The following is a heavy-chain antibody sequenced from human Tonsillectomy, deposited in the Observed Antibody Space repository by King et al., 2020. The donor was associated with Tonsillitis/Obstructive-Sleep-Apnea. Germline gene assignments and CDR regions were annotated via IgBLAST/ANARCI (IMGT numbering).Heavy chain of an antibody. Sequence: VQLVESGSELKKPGASVKVSCKASGYTFTTYAINWVRQAPGQGLEWMGWINTNTGNQTYAQGFTGRFVFSLDTSVSTAYLQINSRKTEDTAVYYCARVASSSDYDSDPRVYWGQGTLVTVSS. D-gene: IGHD5-12*01. CDR1: GYTFTTYA. J-gene: IGHJ4*02. CDR2: INTNTGNQ. V-gene: IGHV7-4-1*02. CDR3: ARVASSSDYDSDPRVY.